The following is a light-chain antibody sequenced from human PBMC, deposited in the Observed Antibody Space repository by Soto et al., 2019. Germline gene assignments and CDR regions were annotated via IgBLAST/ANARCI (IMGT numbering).Light chain of an antibody. Sequence: DIQMTHSPSALSASVGDRVTIPCQASQTITTHVTWYQQKPGQAPKLLIYDASSLETGFPSRFSGSGSGTDFTFTISSLQPEDIATYYCQQYDNLPRTFGQGTKVDIK. CDR1: QTITTH. CDR3: QQYDNLPRT. CDR2: DAS. V-gene: IGKV1-33*01. J-gene: IGKJ1*01.